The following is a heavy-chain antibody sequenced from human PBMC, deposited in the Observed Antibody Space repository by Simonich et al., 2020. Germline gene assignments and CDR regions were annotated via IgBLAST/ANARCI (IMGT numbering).Heavy chain of an antibody. CDR2: SSSSVSYI. Sequence: EVQLVESGGGLVKPGGSLRLSCAASGFTFSSYSMNWVRQAPGRGRELFASSSSSVSYIDYADSVKGRFTISRDNAKDSLYLQMNSLRAEDTAVYYCARAGWGRGYSGYDFASHYGMDVWGQGTTVTVSS. V-gene: IGHV3-21*01. J-gene: IGHJ6*02. D-gene: IGHD5-12*01. CDR1: GFTFSSYS. CDR3: ARAGWGRGYSGYDFASHYGMDV.